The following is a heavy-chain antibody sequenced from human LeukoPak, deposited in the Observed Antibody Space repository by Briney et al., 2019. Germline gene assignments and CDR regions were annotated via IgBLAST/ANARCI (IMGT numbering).Heavy chain of an antibody. D-gene: IGHD1-1*01. V-gene: IGHV1-8*01. Sequence: ASVKVSCKTSGYTFTNLDINWLRQAPGQGLEWMGWMSPNSGDTGYAQKFQGRVSMARDIFKSTAYMELSSLRSEDTAIYYCASNPPNTGDFYYWGLGTLVTVSS. CDR2: MSPNSGDT. CDR1: GYTFTNLD. CDR3: ASNPPNTGDFYY. J-gene: IGHJ4*02.